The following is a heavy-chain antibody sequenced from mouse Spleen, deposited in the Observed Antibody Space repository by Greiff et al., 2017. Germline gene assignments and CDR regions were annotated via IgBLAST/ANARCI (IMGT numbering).Heavy chain of an antibody. Sequence: VKLVESGAELVKPGASVKLSCKASGYTFTSYWMHWVKQRPGRGLEWIGRIDPNSGGTKYNEKFKSKATLTVDKPSSTAYMQLSSLTSEDSAVYYCARKDYDYLPYAMDYWGQGTSVTVSS. CDR1: GYTFTSYW. J-gene: IGHJ4*01. D-gene: IGHD2-4*01. CDR2: IDPNSGGT. CDR3: ARKDYDYLPYAMDY. V-gene: IGHV1-72*01.